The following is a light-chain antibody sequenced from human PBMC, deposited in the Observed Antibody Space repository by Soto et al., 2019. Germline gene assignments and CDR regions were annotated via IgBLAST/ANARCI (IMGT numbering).Light chain of an antibody. CDR2: EVN. CDR3: SSYAGINNLGV. V-gene: IGLV2-8*01. CDR1: SSDVGGYQY. J-gene: IGLJ1*01. Sequence: QSALTQPPSASGSPGQSVTISCTGTSSDVGGYQYVSWYQQHPGKAPKLMIFEVNKRPSGVPDRFSGSKSGNTASLTVSGLLAEDEADYYCSSYAGINNLGVFGTGTKVTVL.